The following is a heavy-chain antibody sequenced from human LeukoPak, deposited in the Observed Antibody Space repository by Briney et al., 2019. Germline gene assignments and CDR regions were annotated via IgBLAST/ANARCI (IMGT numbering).Heavy chain of an antibody. J-gene: IGHJ4*02. D-gene: IGHD2-15*01. CDR3: ARQLGYCSGGSCYPLDY. CDR2: IYYSGST. Sequence: SETLSLTRTVSGGSISSSSYYWGWIRQPPGKGLEWIGSIYYSGSTYYNPSLKSRVTISVDTSKNQFSLKLSSVTAADTAVYYCARQLGYCSGGSCYPLDYWGQGTLVSVSS. V-gene: IGHV4-39*01. CDR1: GGSISSSSYY.